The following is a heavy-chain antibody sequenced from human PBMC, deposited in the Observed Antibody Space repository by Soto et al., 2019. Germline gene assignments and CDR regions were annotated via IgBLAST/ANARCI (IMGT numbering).Heavy chain of an antibody. CDR1: GASISSYY. J-gene: IGHJ5*02. D-gene: IGHD2-2*02. CDR2: IYYSGST. V-gene: IGHV4-59*01. Sequence: ETLSLSCTVSGASISSYYWSWIRQPAGKGLEWIGYIYYSGSTNYNPSLKSRVTISVDTSKNQFSLKLSSVTAADTAVYYCARLVVPAAIKGGWFDPWGQGTLVTVYS. CDR3: ARLVVPAAIKGGWFDP.